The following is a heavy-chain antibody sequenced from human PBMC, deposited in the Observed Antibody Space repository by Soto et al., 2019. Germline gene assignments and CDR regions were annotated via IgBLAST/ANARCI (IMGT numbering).Heavy chain of an antibody. D-gene: IGHD6-13*01. CDR2: INAANGDT. J-gene: IGHJ5*02. CDR3: VRRHVSATGIDWFDP. V-gene: IGHV1-3*01. Sequence: ASVKVSCKASGYTFTSYGIHWVRQAPGQRLEWMGWINAANGDTKYSPKCQGRVTITRDTSASTAYMELSSLRSEDTAVYYCVRRHVSATGIDWFDPWGQGTLVTVSS. CDR1: GYTFTSYG.